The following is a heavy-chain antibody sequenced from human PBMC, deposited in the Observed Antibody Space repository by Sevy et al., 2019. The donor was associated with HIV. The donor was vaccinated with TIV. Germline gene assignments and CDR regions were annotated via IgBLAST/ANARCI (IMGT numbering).Heavy chain of an antibody. CDR1: GFTFSSYS. CDR2: ISSSSSTI. D-gene: IGHD3-22*01. Sequence: GESLKISCAASGFTFSSYSMNWVRQAPGKGLEWVSYISSSSSTIYYADSVKGRFTISRDNAKNSLYLQMNSLRAEDTAVYYCARDSSYYDSSGYSPWGQGTLVTVSS. J-gene: IGHJ4*02. CDR3: ARDSSYYDSSGYSP. V-gene: IGHV3-48*01.